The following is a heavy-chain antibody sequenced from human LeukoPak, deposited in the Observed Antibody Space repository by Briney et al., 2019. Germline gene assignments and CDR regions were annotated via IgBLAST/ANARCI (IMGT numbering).Heavy chain of an antibody. CDR2: IIPILGIA. CDR3: ARDESSGSYYGDY. Sequence: PRASVKVSCKASGGTFSSYAISWVRQAPGQGLEWMGRIIPILGIANYAQKFQGRVTITADKSTSTAYMELSSLRSEDTAVYYCARDESSGSYYGDYWGQGTLVTVSS. D-gene: IGHD1-26*01. V-gene: IGHV1-69*04. CDR1: GGTFSSYA. J-gene: IGHJ4*02.